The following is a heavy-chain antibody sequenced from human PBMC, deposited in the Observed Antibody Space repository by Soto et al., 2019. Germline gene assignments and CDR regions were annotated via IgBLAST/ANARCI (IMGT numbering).Heavy chain of an antibody. D-gene: IGHD2-2*01. V-gene: IGHV3-33*01. CDR1: GFTFSSYG. J-gene: IGHJ4*02. CDR2: ISYDGSDK. Sequence: QVQLVESGGGVVQPGTSLRLSCAASGFTFSSYGMHWVRQAPGKGLEWVAVISYDGSDKYYADSVKGRFTISRDNSKNTLYLQMNSLRDEDTAVYFWARSRHQPLPDYWGQGTLVTVS. CDR3: ARSRHQPLPDY.